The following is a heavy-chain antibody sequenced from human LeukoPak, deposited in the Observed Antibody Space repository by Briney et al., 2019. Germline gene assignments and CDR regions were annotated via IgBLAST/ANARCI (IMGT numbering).Heavy chain of an antibody. Sequence: PGGSLRLSCAASGFTVRTNYMHWVRQAPGKGLEWVSVIYAGGSTYYADSVKGRFTISRDNSKNTLYLQMNSLRAEDTAVYYCASVSSLALYFDYWGQGTLVTVSS. V-gene: IGHV3-66*01. CDR3: ASVSSLALYFDY. CDR2: IYAGGST. CDR1: GFTVRTNY. D-gene: IGHD6-6*01. J-gene: IGHJ4*02.